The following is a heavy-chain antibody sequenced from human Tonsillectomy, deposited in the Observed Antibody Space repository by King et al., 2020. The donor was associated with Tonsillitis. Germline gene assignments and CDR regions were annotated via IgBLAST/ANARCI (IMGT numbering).Heavy chain of an antibody. CDR3: ARPYSSSWFAAFDI. D-gene: IGHD6-13*01. CDR2: IYPGDSDT. CDR1: GYSFSNYW. Sequence: QLVQSGAEVKKSGESLKISCKGSGYSFSNYWIGWVRQMPGKGLEWMGIIYPGDSDTRYSPSFRGQVTISADKSISTAYLHWSSLKASDTPMYYCARPYSSSWFAAFDIWGQGTMVTVSS. J-gene: IGHJ3*02. V-gene: IGHV5-51*01.